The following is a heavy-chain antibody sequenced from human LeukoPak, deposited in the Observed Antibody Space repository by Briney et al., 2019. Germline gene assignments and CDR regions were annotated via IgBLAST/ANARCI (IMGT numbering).Heavy chain of an antibody. CDR2: ISGNGGTA. D-gene: IGHD6-19*01. Sequence: ETLFLPCNVSGDSISRNTYYWGWIRQPPGKGLEWVSSISGNGGTAYYAESVKGRFTISRDNSKNTLSLQMNSLRAEDTAVYYCAKVRQWLEPFDYWGQGTLVTGSS. J-gene: IGHJ4*02. CDR1: GDSISRNTYY. CDR3: AKVRQWLEPFDY. V-gene: IGHV3-23*01.